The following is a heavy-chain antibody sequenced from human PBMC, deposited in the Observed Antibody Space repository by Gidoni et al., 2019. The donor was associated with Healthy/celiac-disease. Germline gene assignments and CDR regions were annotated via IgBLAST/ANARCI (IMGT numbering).Heavy chain of an antibody. D-gene: IGHD3-3*01. CDR3: ARDGVAEAFDI. CDR2: IYYSGST. Sequence: QVQLQESGPGLVTPSATLSLTCTVSGGSISSYYWSWIRQPPGKGLEWIGYIYYSGSTNYNPSLKSRVTISVDTSKNQFSLKLSSVTAADTAVYYCARDGVAEAFDIWGQGTMVTVSS. J-gene: IGHJ3*02. CDR1: GGSISSYY. V-gene: IGHV4-59*01.